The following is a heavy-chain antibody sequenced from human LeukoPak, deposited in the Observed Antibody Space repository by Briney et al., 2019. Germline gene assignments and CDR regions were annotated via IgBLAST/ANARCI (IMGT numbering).Heavy chain of an antibody. Sequence: GGSLRLSCAASGFTFSSYSMNWVRQAPGKGLEWVSAISGSGGSTYYADSVKGRFTISRDNAKNSLYLQMNSLRAEDTAVYYCARVGGATDYWGQGTLVTVSS. CDR3: ARVGGATDY. J-gene: IGHJ4*02. D-gene: IGHD3-10*01. CDR2: ISGSGGST. V-gene: IGHV3-21*01. CDR1: GFTFSSYS.